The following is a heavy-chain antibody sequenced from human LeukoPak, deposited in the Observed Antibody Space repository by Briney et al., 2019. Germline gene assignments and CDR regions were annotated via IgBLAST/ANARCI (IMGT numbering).Heavy chain of an antibody. J-gene: IGHJ6*02. D-gene: IGHD2-8*01. CDR3: ARAVPLVMVYEEIIPLPYYYYYGMDV. CDR2: IIPIFGAA. V-gene: IGHV1-69*01. CDR1: GGTFSSYA. Sequence: SVKVSCKASGGTFSSYAISWVRQAPGQGLEWMGGIIPIFGAANYAQKFQGRVTITVDESTSTAYMELSSLRSEDTAVYYCARAVPLVMVYEEIIPLPYYYYYGMDVWGQGTTVTVSS.